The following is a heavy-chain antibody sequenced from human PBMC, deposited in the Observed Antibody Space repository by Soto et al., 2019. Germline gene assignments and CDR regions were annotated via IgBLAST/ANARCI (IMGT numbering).Heavy chain of an antibody. J-gene: IGHJ4*02. CDR2: ISAYNGNT. V-gene: IGHV1-18*01. CDR3: ARDSGLLGYCSSTSCALRY. Sequence: GASVKVSCKASGYTFTSYGISWVRQAPGQGLEWMGWISAYNGNTNYAQKLQGRVTMTTDTSTSTAYMELRSPRSDDTAVYYCARDSGLLGYCSSTSCALRYWGQGTLVTVSS. D-gene: IGHD2-2*01. CDR1: GYTFTSYG.